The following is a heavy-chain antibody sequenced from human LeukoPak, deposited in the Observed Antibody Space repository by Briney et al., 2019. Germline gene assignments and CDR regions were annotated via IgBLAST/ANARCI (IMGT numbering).Heavy chain of an antibody. CDR3: ARVMSGYDSSGYSSKMFDY. CDR1: GYTFTSYY. D-gene: IGHD3-22*01. CDR2: INLSGGST. J-gene: IGHJ4*02. V-gene: IGHV1-46*01. Sequence: ASVKVSCKASGYTFTSYYMHWVRQAPGQGLEWIGIINLSGGSTSYAQKFQGRVTMTRDTSTSTVYMELSSLRSEDTAVYYCARVMSGYDSSGYSSKMFDYWGQGTLVTVSS.